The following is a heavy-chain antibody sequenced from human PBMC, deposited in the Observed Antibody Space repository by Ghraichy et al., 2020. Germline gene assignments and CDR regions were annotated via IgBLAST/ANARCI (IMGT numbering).Heavy chain of an antibody. V-gene: IGHV4-39*01. J-gene: IGHJ6*02. CDR3: ARLSGSSSLYYSEDV. CDR1: GGSISSSSFY. CDR2: LYYSGST. D-gene: IGHD6-6*01. Sequence: SETLSLSCSVSGGSISSSSFYWVFFRQPPGQGLEWIGSLYYSGSTYYNVSLKSRVTMSVDTSKNQFSLRLESVTASDTAVYYCARLSGSSSLYYSEDVWGQGTTVTVSS.